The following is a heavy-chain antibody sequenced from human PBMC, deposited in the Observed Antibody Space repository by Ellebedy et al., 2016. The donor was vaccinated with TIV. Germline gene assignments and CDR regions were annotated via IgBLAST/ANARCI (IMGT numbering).Heavy chain of an antibody. Sequence: ASVKVSCKASGYTFTGYFMHWVRQAPGQGLEWMGWINPNSGDTNYAQKFRGWVTMTRDTSISTGYMELSRLRSDDTADDYCAGQEMAKIGDSFDIWGQGTMVTSLQ. V-gene: IGHV1-2*04. CDR1: GYTFTGYF. CDR2: INPNSGDT. J-gene: IGHJ3*02. D-gene: IGHD5-24*01. CDR3: AGQEMAKIGDSFDI.